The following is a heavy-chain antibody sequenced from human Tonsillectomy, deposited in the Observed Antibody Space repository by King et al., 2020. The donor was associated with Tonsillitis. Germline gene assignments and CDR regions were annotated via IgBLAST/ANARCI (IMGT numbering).Heavy chain of an antibody. D-gene: IGHD3-9*01. V-gene: IGHV1-46*01. CDR3: ARGTYYDIVTGYPLGGICDY. Sequence: QQQLVQSGAEVKKPGASVKVSCKASGYTFTSYYMHWVRQAPGQGLEWMGIINPSGGSTSYAQKFQGRVTMTRDTSTSTVYMELSSLRSEDTAVYYCARGTYYDIVTGYPLGGICDYGGQGTRVTVSS. CDR1: GYTFTSYY. J-gene: IGHJ4*02. CDR2: INPSGGST.